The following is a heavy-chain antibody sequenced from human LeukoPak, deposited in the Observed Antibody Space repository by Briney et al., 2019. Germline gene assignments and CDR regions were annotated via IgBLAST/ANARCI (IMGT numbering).Heavy chain of an antibody. V-gene: IGHV4-34*11. Sequence: SETLSLTCAVYGGSFSGYYWGWIRQPPGKGLEWIGSIYYSGSTYYNPSLKSRVTISLDTSKNQFSLNLSSLTAADTAVYYCARDYRGTYPPGYFDYWGQGTLVTVSS. J-gene: IGHJ4*02. CDR3: ARDYRGTYPPGYFDY. CDR2: IYYSGST. D-gene: IGHD3-16*02. CDR1: GGSFSGYY.